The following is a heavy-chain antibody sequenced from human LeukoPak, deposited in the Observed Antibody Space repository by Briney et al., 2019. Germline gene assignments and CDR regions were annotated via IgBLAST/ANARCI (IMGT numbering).Heavy chain of an antibody. J-gene: IGHJ4*02. CDR1: GFTFDDYA. D-gene: IGHD6-19*01. CDR2: INWNSGSI. CDR3: AKDKAVAGINYFDY. V-gene: IGHV3-9*01. Sequence: GGSLRLSCAASGFTFDDYAMHWVRQAPGKGLEWVSGINWNSGSIGYADSVKGRFTISRDNAKNSLYLQMNSLRAEDTALYYCAKDKAVAGINYFDYWDQGTLVTVSS.